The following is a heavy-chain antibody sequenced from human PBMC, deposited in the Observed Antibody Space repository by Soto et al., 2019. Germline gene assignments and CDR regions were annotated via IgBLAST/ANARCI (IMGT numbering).Heavy chain of an antibody. V-gene: IGHV2-5*02. CDR1: GFSLTTSGVG. J-gene: IGHJ4*02. D-gene: IGHD3-3*01. CDR2: ISWDEDK. Sequence: QLTLNESGPTVVRPTETLTLTCRLSGFSLTTSGVGVGWIRQSPGKGPEWLARISWDEDKRYSESLKSRLTSTKDPSKNQVVLTVSNLDPTDTATYYCAHRVLRTVFGLVTTTATYFDFWGQGTPFAASS. CDR3: AHRVLRTVFGLVTTTATYFDF.